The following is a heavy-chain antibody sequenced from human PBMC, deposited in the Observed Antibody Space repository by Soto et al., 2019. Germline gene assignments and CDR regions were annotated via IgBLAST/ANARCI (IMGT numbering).Heavy chain of an antibody. Sequence: GGPRRLSCAASGVPFSSDSLSWVRKAPGKGLEWVSAISGSGGTTYFANSVKGRFTISRDNSKNTLDLQMNSLRAEDTVLYYCAKLGSDYLHWFEPWGEGT. V-gene: IGHV3-23*01. D-gene: IGHD5-12*01. CDR3: AKLGSDYLHWFEP. CDR2: ISGSGGTT. CDR1: GVPFSSDS. J-gene: IGHJ5*02.